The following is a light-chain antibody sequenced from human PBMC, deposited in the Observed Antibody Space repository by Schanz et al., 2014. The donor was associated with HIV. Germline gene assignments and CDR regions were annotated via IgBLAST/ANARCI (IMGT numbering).Light chain of an antibody. CDR2: DAS. CDR3: QQLNFYPLA. CDR1: QSASTW. V-gene: IGKV1-5*01. J-gene: IGKJ4*01. Sequence: DIQMTQSPSTLSASVGDRLTITCRASQSASTWVAWYQHKPGKAPKRLIHDASTLQSGVPSRFSGSGSGTQFTLTISSLQPEDFATYYCQQLNFYPLAFGGGTKVEIK.